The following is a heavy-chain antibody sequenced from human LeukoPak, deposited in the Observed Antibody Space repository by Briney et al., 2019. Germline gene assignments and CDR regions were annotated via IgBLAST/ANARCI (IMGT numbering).Heavy chain of an antibody. CDR2: IYHSGST. Sequence: PSQTLSLTCAVSGGSISSGGYSWSWIRQPPGKGLEWIGYIYHSGSTYYNPSLKSRVTISVDRSKNQFSLKLSSVTAADTAVYYCARARGGYGYFDLWGRGTLVTVSS. V-gene: IGHV4-30-2*01. CDR3: ARARGGYGYFDL. CDR1: GGSISSGGYS. J-gene: IGHJ2*01.